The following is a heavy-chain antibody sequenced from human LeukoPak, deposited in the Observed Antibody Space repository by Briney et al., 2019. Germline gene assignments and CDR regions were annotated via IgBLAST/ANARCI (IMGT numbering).Heavy chain of an antibody. Sequence: GGSLRLSCVASGFMFASVGMNWVRKAPGKGLEWVLSISGGGDRTYYADSVKGRFTISRDNSKNTLYLQMNSLRVEDTAVYNCAKGGGSYFFDYWGQGTLVTVSS. CDR2: ISGGGDRT. CDR1: GFMFASVG. J-gene: IGHJ4*02. V-gene: IGHV3-23*01. CDR3: AKGGGSYFFDY. D-gene: IGHD1-26*01.